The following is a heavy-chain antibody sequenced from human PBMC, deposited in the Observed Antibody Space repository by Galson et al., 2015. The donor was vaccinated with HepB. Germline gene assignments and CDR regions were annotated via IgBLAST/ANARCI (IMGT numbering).Heavy chain of an antibody. CDR3: ARGLKQQLVYDY. J-gene: IGHJ4*02. V-gene: IGHV1-69*10. D-gene: IGHD6-13*01. Sequence: SVKVSCKASGGTFSSYAISWVRQAPGQGLEWMGGIIPILGIANYAQKFQGRVTITADESTSTAYMELSSLRSEDTAVYYCARGLKQQLVYDYWGQGTLVTVSS. CDR2: IIPILGIA. CDR1: GGTFSSYA.